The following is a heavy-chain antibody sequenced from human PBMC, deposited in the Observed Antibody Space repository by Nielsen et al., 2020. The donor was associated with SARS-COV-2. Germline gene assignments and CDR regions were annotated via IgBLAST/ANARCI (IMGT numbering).Heavy chain of an antibody. Sequence: GGSLRLSCAASGSTFSSYEMNWVRQAPGKGLEWVSYISSSGSTIYYADSVKGRFTISRDNAENSLSLQMNSLRAEDTAVYYCARESVTGTDAFDIWGQGTVVTVSS. CDR1: GSTFSSYE. CDR3: ARESVTGTDAFDI. D-gene: IGHD6-19*01. V-gene: IGHV3-48*03. J-gene: IGHJ3*02. CDR2: ISSSGSTI.